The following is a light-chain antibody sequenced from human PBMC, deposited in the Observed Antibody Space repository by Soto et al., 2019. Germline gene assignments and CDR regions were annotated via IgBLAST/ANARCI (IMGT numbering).Light chain of an antibody. Sequence: EIVLTQSPATLSLSPGERATLSCRASQSVGTSLAWYQQQSGQAPRLLFYAASSRAAGFPDRFSGSGSETDFTLTISRLEPEEFAVDYCQQYGSSRTVGQGNKGEIK. V-gene: IGKV3-20*01. CDR1: QSVGTS. CDR3: QQYGSSRT. J-gene: IGKJ1*01. CDR2: AAS.